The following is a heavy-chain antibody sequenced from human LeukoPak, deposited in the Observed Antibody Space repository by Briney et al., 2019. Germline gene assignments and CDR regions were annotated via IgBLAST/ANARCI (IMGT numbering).Heavy chain of an antibody. J-gene: IGHJ5*02. V-gene: IGHV4-31*03. CDR2: IYYSGST. D-gene: IGHD3-3*01. Sequence: SQTLSLTCTVSGGSISSGGYYWRWIRQHPGKGLEWIGYIYYSGSTYYNPSRKSRVTISVDTSKNQFSLNLSSVTAADTAVYYCARMSDLEWLSNWFDPWGQGTLVTVSS. CDR1: GGSISSGGYY. CDR3: ARMSDLEWLSNWFDP.